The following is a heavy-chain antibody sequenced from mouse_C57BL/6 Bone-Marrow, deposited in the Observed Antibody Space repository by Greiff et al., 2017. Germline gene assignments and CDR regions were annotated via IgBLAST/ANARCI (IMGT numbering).Heavy chain of an antibody. CDR1: GFTFSDYG. J-gene: IGHJ2*01. Sequence: EVKLVESGGGLVKPGGSLKLSCAASGFTFSDYGMHWVRQAPETGLEWVAYISSGSSTIYYADTVKGRFTISRDNAKTTLFLQMTSLRSEDTAMYYCARGCTVRDYWGQGTTLTVSS. CDR3: ARGCTVRDY. V-gene: IGHV5-17*01. CDR2: ISSGSSTI. D-gene: IGHD1-1*01.